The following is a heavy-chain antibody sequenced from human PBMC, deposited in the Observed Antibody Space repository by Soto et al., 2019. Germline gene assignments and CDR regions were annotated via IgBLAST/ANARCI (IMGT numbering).Heavy chain of an antibody. Sequence: GGSLRLSCAASGFTCRSYGMHWVRQAPAKGLEWVAVISYDGSNKYYADSVKGRFTISRDNSKNTLYLQMNSLRAEDTAVYYCAKGGVGSTSNAFDIWGQGTMVTVSS. J-gene: IGHJ3*02. CDR2: ISYDGSNK. CDR1: GFTCRSYG. CDR3: AKGGVGSTSNAFDI. D-gene: IGHD1-26*01. V-gene: IGHV3-30*18.